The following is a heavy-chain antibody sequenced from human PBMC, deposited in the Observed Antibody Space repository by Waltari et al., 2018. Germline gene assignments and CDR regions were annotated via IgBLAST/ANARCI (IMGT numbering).Heavy chain of an antibody. D-gene: IGHD5-18*01. CDR3: ARVTLWLRYYYYYMDV. CDR1: GGSISSSSYY. CDR2: IYYSGST. J-gene: IGHJ6*03. Sequence: QLQLQESGPGLVKPSETLSLTCTVSGGSISSSSYYWGWIRQPPGKGLEWIGSIYYSGSTYYNPSRKSRVTISVDTSKNQFSLKLSSVTAADTAVYYCARVTLWLRYYYYYMDVWGKGTTVTISS. V-gene: IGHV4-39*07.